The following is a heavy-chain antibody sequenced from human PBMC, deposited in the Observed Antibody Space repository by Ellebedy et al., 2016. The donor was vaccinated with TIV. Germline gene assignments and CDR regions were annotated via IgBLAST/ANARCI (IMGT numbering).Heavy chain of an antibody. CDR2: IFHSGST. D-gene: IGHD5-24*01. Sequence: SETLSLTXHVSGDFISGSDWWSWVRQTPGKGLEWIGEIFHSGSTNYSPSLKSRVTFSIDVSKNEFSLTLTSVTAADTGIYYCARELRGSFFDFWGQGTLVTVSS. J-gene: IGHJ4*03. CDR3: ARELRGSFFDF. V-gene: IGHV4-4*02. CDR1: GDFISGSDW.